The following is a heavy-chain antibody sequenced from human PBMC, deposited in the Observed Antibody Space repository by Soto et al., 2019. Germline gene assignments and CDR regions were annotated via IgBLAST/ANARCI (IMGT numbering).Heavy chain of an antibody. D-gene: IGHD2-15*01. Sequence: SETLSLTCTVSGGSISSYYWSWIRQPPGKGLEWIGYIYYSGSTNYNPSLKSRVTISVDTSKNQFSLKLSSVTAADTAVYYCARVGGGSRGHYYFDYWGQGTLVTVSS. CDR3: ARVGGGSRGHYYFDY. CDR1: GGSISSYY. V-gene: IGHV4-59*01. CDR2: IYYSGST. J-gene: IGHJ4*02.